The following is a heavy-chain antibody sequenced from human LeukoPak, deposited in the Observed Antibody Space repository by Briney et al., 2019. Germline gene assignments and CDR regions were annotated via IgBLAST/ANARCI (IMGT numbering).Heavy chain of an antibody. J-gene: IGHJ4*02. D-gene: IGHD1-26*01. CDR3: VREAAATLFDY. V-gene: IGHV3-30*04. Sequence: GGSLRLSCAASGFTFSNYAMHWVRQAPGKGLEWVAVISYDGSNKYYADSVKGRFTISRDNSKNTLYLQMNSLRAEDTAVYYCVREAAATLFDYWGQGTLVTVSS. CDR2: ISYDGSNK. CDR1: GFTFSNYA.